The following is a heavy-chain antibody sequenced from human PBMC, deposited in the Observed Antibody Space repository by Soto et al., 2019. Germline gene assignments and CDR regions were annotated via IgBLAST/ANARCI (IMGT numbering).Heavy chain of an antibody. V-gene: IGHV3-53*01. J-gene: IGHJ4*02. CDR1: GFPVISNY. CDR2: IYSGGNT. Sequence: GGSLRLSCAVSGFPVISNYMTWVRQAPGKGLEWVSLIYSGGNTYYAESVRGRFTISRDISKNTLYLQMNSLRVDDTAVYYCARNPFGVLGDNVVLWGQGTLVTVSS. CDR3: ARNPFGVLGDNVVL. D-gene: IGHD3-3*01.